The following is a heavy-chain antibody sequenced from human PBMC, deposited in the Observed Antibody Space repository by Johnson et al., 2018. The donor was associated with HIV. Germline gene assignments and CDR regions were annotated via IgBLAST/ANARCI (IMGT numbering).Heavy chain of an antibody. V-gene: IGHV3-30*18. CDR3: GKARGRPGAPAAFDM. CDR2: ISYGGTNK. D-gene: IGHD1-14*01. J-gene: IGHJ3*02. Sequence: MQLVESGGGVVQPGRSLRLSCAVSGFTFSSYGMHWVRQAPDKGLEWVAAISYGGTNKYYIDSVQGRFTISRDNSKSTLYLQMNSLTVEDTAVYYWGKARGRPGAPAAFDMWCHWTMVTVSS. CDR1: GFTFSSYG.